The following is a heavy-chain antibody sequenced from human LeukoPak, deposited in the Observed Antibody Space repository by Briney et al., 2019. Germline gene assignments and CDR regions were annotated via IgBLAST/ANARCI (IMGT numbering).Heavy chain of an antibody. Sequence: SETLSLTCTVSGGSISSYYWIWLRQPPGKGLEWIGYIYYSGSTNYNPSLKSRVTISVDTSKNQFSLKLSSVTAADTAVYYCARVPYNWNYVASNYYYYMDVWGKGTTVTVSS. CDR3: ARVPYNWNYVASNYYYYMDV. CDR1: GGSISSYY. V-gene: IGHV4-59*01. D-gene: IGHD1-7*01. J-gene: IGHJ6*03. CDR2: IYYSGST.